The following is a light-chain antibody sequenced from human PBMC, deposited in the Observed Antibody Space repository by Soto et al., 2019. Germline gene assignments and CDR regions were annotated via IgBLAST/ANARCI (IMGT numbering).Light chain of an antibody. CDR1: QSVSSW. CDR3: QQYKSYPLT. CDR2: KAS. J-gene: IGKJ4*01. V-gene: IGKV1-5*03. Sequence: DIQMTQSPSTLSASAGDRVTITCRASQSVSSWLAWYQQKPGKAPKLLIYKASTLQSGVPSRFSGSGSGTDFTLTISSLLPDDFATYYCQQYKSYPLTFGGGTKVDIK.